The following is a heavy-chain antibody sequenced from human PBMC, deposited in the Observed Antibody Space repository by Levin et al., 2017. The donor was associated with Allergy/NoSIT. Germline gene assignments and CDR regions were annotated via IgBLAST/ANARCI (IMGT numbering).Heavy chain of an antibody. V-gene: IGHV4-59*01. Sequence: SETLSLTCTVSGGSISSYYWSWIRQPPGKGLEWIGYIYYSGSTNYNPSLKSRVTISVDTSKNQFSLKLSSVTAADTAVYYCARGGGYSYGYVYYYYYMDVWGKGTTVTVSS. CDR1: GGSISSYY. J-gene: IGHJ6*03. CDR2: IYYSGST. CDR3: ARGGGYSYGYVYYYYYMDV. D-gene: IGHD5-18*01.